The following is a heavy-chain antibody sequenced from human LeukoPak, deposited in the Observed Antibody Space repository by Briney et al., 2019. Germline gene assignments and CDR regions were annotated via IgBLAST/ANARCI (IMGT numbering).Heavy chain of an antibody. D-gene: IGHD3-9*01. V-gene: IGHV3-7*01. Sequence: PGGSLRLSCAASGFTVITNYMSWARQAPGKGLEWVAKIKADGSEKDYVDSVKGRFTISRDNAKSSLYLQMTSLRVEDTAVYYCARDPTHYLRYGYFDYWGQGTLVTVSS. CDR3: ARDPTHYLRYGYFDY. CDR1: GFTVITNY. CDR2: IKADGSEK. J-gene: IGHJ4*02.